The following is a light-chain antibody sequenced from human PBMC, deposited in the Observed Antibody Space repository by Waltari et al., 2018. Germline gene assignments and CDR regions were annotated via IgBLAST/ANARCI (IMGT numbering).Light chain of an antibody. CDR2: DVS. CDR1: QSISSW. Sequence: DIQMTQSPSTLSASVGDRVTISCRVSQSISSWLAWYQQKPGKAPKLLIYDVSTLESGVPSRFSGSGSGTEFTLTISSLQHDDFATYYCQQYNSYSWTFGQGTKVEI. V-gene: IGKV1-5*01. J-gene: IGKJ1*01. CDR3: QQYNSYSWT.